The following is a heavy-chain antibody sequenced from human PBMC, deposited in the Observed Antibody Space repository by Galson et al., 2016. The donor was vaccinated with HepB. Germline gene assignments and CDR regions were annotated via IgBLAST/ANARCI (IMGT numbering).Heavy chain of an antibody. Sequence: SLRLSCAASGFTFSNYAMNWVRQAPGKGLEWVSMITTTDGSTYYADSVQGRFTISRDNFKRTVYLQMNSLRTEDTAVYYCAKGGFYHGLGDSWGQGTLVTVSS. V-gene: IGHV3-23*01. CDR1: GFTFSNYA. J-gene: IGHJ4*02. D-gene: IGHD3-16*02. CDR2: ITTTDGST. CDR3: AKGGFYHGLGDS.